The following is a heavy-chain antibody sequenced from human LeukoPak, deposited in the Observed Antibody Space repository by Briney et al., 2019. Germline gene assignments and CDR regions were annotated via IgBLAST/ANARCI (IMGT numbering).Heavy chain of an antibody. J-gene: IGHJ4*02. D-gene: IGHD2-2*01. V-gene: IGHV1-2*02. Sequence: ASVKVSCKASGYTFTGYYMHWVRQAPGQGLEWMGWINPNSGGTNYAQKFQGRVTMTRDTSISTAYMELSRLRSDDTAVYYCATPYCSSTSCYYVYWGQGTPVTVSS. CDR2: INPNSGGT. CDR3: ATPYCSSTSCYYVY. CDR1: GYTFTGYY.